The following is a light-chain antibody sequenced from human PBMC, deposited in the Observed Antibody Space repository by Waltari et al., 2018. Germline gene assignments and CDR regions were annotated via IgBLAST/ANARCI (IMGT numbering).Light chain of an antibody. CDR3: QDYGSSRT. J-gene: IGKJ1*01. Sequence: EIVLTQSPGTLSLSPGERATLSCRASQIVSSSSLAWYQQKPGQAPRLLIYGASSRATGIPDRFSGSGSGTDFTLTISRLEPEDFAVYYCQDYGSSRTFGQGTKVEIK. CDR2: GAS. CDR1: QIVSSSS. V-gene: IGKV3-20*01.